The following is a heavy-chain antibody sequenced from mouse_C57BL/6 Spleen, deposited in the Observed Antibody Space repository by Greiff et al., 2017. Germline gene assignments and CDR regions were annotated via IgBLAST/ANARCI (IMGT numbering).Heavy chain of an antibody. CDR2: ISSGSSTI. CDR3: ARRKAYYSNYGAMGY. J-gene: IGHJ4*01. Sequence: EVMLVESGGGLVKPGGSLKLSCAASGFTFSDYGMHWVRQAPEKGLEWVAYISSGSSTIYYADTVKGRFTISRDNAKNTLFLQMTSLRSEDTAMYYCARRKAYYSNYGAMGYWGQGASVTVSS. D-gene: IGHD2-5*01. V-gene: IGHV5-17*01. CDR1: GFTFSDYG.